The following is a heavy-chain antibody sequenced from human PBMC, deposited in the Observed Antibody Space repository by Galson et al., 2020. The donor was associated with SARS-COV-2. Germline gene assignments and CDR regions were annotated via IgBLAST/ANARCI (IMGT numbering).Heavy chain of an antibody. CDR3: ARRDSSSYYQHLYYLDD. D-gene: IGHD3-22*01. V-gene: IGHV4-39*01. CDR1: GGSITSSSHN. J-gene: IGHJ4*02. CDR2: ITVTGNN. Sequence: SETLSLTCTVSGGSITSSSHNWVRHRPPPGQERDWLSTITVTGNNLYNPSLNSRVTISADTSKTQFTLKLSSVTAADTAVYCCARRDSSSYYQHLYYLDDWGQGALVTGSS.